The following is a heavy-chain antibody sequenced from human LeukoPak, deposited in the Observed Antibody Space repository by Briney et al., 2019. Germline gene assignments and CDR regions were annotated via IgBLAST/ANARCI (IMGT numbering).Heavy chain of an antibody. J-gene: IGHJ6*02. CDR2: INPSGGST. V-gene: IGHV1-46*01. CDR3: ARGHYDSSGLSYYYYYGMDV. Sequence: GASVKVSCKASGYTFTSYYMHWVRQAPGQGLEWMGIINPSGGSTSYAQKFQGRVTMTRDTSTSTVYMELSSLRSEDTAVYYCARGHYDSSGLSYYYYYGMDVWGQGTTVTVSS. CDR1: GYTFTSYY. D-gene: IGHD3-22*01.